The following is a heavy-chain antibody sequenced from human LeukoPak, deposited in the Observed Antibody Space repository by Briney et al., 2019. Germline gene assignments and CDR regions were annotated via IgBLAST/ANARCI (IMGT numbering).Heavy chain of an antibody. D-gene: IGHD1-26*01. CDR2: IRYDGSNK. J-gene: IGHJ4*02. CDR3: ARSPSNAWHNFDY. CDR1: GFTFSSYG. Sequence: GGSLRLSCAASGFTFSSYGMHWVRQAPGKGLEWVAFIRYDGSNKYYADSVKGRFTISRDNSKNTLYLQMNSLRAEDTAVYYCARSPSNAWHNFDYWGQGTLVTVSS. V-gene: IGHV3-30*02.